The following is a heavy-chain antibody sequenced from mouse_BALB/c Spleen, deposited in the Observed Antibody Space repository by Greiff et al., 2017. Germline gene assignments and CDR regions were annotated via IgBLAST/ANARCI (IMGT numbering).Heavy chain of an antibody. CDR2: ISTGGSYT. CDR3: ARLGDYDGFAY. CDR1: GFTFSSYG. V-gene: IGHV5-6*01. Sequence: EVQGVESGGDLVKPGGSLKLSCAASGFTFSSYGMSWVRQTPDKRLEWVATISTGGSYTYYPDSVKGRFTISRDNAKNTLYLQMSSLKSEDTAMYYCARLGDYDGFAYWGQGTLVTVSA. J-gene: IGHJ3*01. D-gene: IGHD2-4*01.